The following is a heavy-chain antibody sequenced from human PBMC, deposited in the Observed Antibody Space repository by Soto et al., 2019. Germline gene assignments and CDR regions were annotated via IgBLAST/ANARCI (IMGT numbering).Heavy chain of an antibody. V-gene: IGHV3-15*01. Sequence: EVQLVESGGGLVKPGGSLRLSCAASGFTFSNAWMSWVRQAPGKGLEWVGRIKSKTDGGTTDYTAPVKGRFTISRDDSKNTLYLQMNSLKTEDTAVYYCTTDHLVLLWFGEPPPADDYWGQGTLVTVSS. CDR1: GFTFSNAW. CDR3: TTDHLVLLWFGEPPPADDY. D-gene: IGHD3-10*01. CDR2: IKSKTDGGTT. J-gene: IGHJ4*02.